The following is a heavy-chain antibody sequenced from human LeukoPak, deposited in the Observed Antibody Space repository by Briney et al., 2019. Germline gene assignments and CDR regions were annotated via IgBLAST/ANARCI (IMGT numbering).Heavy chain of an antibody. CDR1: GFTFSSYA. CDR3: AKGYYYDSKGFDY. Sequence: PGGSLRLSCAASGFTFSSYAMSWVRQAPGKGLEWVSAISGSGGSTYYAGPVKGRFTISRDNSKNTLYLQMNSLRAEDTAVYYCAKGYYYDSKGFDYWGQGTLVTVSS. V-gene: IGHV3-23*01. D-gene: IGHD3-22*01. CDR2: ISGSGGST. J-gene: IGHJ4*02.